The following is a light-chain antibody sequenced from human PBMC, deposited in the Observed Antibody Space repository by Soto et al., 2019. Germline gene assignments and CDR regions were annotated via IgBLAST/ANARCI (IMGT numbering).Light chain of an antibody. CDR2: DAS. Sequence: EIVLTQSPTTLSLSPGVRATLSCRASQSVRRYLAWYQQNPGQAPRLLIYDASTRATGIPARFSGSGSETDFTLTITSLEPEDFAVYYCQRRNNWPPNTFGQGTRLEIK. J-gene: IGKJ5*01. V-gene: IGKV3-11*01. CDR3: QRRNNWPPNT. CDR1: QSVRRY.